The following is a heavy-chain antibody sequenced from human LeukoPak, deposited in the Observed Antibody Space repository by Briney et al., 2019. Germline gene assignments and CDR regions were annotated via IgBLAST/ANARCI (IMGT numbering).Heavy chain of an antibody. Sequence: GGSLRLSCAASGFTFTNYAMTWVRQAPGKGLEWVSAISPRSNGIYYTDSVRGRFTVSRDNSKNTLYLQMNRLGAEDTAVYYCARAGDCSGGSCYMDYWGQGTLVTVSS. CDR2: ISPRSNGI. J-gene: IGHJ4*02. V-gene: IGHV3-23*01. CDR3: ARAGDCSGGSCYMDY. CDR1: GFTFTNYA. D-gene: IGHD2-15*01.